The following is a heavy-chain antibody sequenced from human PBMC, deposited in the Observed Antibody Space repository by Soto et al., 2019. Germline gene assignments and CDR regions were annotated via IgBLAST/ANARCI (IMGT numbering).Heavy chain of an antibody. J-gene: IGHJ4*02. CDR2: ISAYNGNT. CDR3: ARVGVVVVAANDEYYYDSSGYYYFDY. V-gene: IGHV1-18*04. CDR1: GYTFTSYG. D-gene: IGHD3-22*01. Sequence: ASVKVSCKASGYTFTSYGISWVRQAPGQGLEWMGWISAYNGNTNYAQKLQGRVTMTTDTSTSTAYMELRSLRSDDTAVYYCARVGVVVVAANDEYYYDSSGYYYFDYWGQGTLVTVYS.